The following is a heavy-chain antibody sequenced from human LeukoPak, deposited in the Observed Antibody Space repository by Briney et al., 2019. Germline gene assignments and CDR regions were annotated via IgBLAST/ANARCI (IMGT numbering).Heavy chain of an antibody. CDR3: ARDASGWSGDYFDY. D-gene: IGHD6-19*01. J-gene: IGHJ4*02. CDR1: GAPINSYY. CDR2: IYSSGST. Sequence: PSKTLSLACSVSGAPINSYYWTWIRQPAGKGLEWIGRIYSSGSTNYNPSLKGRVTLSVDTSKNQFSLKLSSVTAADTAVYYCARDASGWSGDYFDYWGQGILVTVSS. V-gene: IGHV4-4*07.